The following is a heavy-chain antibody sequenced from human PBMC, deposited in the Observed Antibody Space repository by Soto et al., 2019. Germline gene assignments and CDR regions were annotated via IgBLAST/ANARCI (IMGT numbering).Heavy chain of an antibody. CDR3: ERGTNFYYYYGMDV. Sequence: ASVKVSCKASGYTFTSYGISWVRQAPGQGLEWMGWISAYNGNTNYAQKLQGRVTMTTDTSTSTAYMELRSLRSDDTAVYYCERGTNFYYYYGMDVWGQGTTVTVSS. CDR2: ISAYNGNT. D-gene: IGHD1-1*01. CDR1: GYTFTSYG. J-gene: IGHJ6*02. V-gene: IGHV1-18*01.